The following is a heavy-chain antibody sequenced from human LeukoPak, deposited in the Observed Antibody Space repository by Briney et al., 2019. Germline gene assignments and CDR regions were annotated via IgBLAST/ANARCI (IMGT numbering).Heavy chain of an antibody. D-gene: IGHD2-15*01. Sequence: SETLSLTCAVHGGSFSGYYWSWIRQPPGKGLEWIGEINHSGSTNYNPSLKSRVTISVDTSKNQFSLKLSSVTAADTAVYYCARRWFNWFDPWGQGTLVTVSS. CDR1: GGSFSGYY. CDR3: ARRWFNWFDP. J-gene: IGHJ5*02. V-gene: IGHV4-34*01. CDR2: INHSGST.